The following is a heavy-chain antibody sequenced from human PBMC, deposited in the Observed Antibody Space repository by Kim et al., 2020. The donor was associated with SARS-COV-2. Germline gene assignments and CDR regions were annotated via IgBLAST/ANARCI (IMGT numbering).Heavy chain of an antibody. CDR3: ARDWSPMVRGVIITRWFDP. Sequence: ASVKVSCKASGYTFTSYGISWVRQAPGQGLEWMGWISAYTGNTNYAQKLQGRVTMTTDTSTSTAYMELRSLRSDDTAVDYCARDWSPMVRGVIITRWFDPWGQGTLVTVSS. J-gene: IGHJ5*02. CDR2: ISAYTGNT. V-gene: IGHV1-18*04. CDR1: GYTFTSYG. D-gene: IGHD3-10*01.